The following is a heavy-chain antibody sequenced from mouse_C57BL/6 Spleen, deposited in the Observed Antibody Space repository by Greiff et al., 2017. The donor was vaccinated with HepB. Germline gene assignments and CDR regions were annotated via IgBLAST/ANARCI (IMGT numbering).Heavy chain of an antibody. V-gene: IGHV3-6*01. J-gene: IGHJ2*01. CDR1: GYSITSGYY. D-gene: IGHD1-1*01. Sequence: EVQVVESGPGLVKPSQSLSLTCSVTGYSITSGYYWNWIRQFPGNKLEWMGYISYDGSNNYNPSLKNRISITRDTSKNQFFLKLNSVTTEDTATYYCARAYYGSLDYWGQGTTLTVSS. CDR3: ARAYYGSLDY. CDR2: ISYDGSN.